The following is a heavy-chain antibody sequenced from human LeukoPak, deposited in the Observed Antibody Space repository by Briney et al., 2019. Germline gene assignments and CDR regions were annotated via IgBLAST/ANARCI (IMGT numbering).Heavy chain of an antibody. D-gene: IGHD5/OR15-5a*01. CDR1: GGSISYSGYS. CDR2: IYHNGNA. CDR3: ARAGDLIIVSMGAFDI. V-gene: IGHV4-30-2*01. Sequence: SETLSLTCAVSGGSISYSGYSWNWLRQPPGKGLEWIGYIYHNGNAYYNPSLKSRVTISVDKSKNQFSLQLASVTAADTAVYYCARAGDLIIVSMGAFDIWGQGTTVTVSS. J-gene: IGHJ3*02.